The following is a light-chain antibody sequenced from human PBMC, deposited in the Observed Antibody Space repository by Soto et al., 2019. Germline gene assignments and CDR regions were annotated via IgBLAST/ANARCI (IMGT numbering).Light chain of an antibody. V-gene: IGKV1-5*03. CDR2: KAS. Sequence: DIQMTQSPSTLSASVGDRVTITCRASQSISSWLAWYQQKPGKAPKLLIYKASSLESGVPSRFSGSGSGTEFTLTISNLQPDDVAIYYCQQYNDYSWTFGQGTKVDIK. J-gene: IGKJ1*01. CDR1: QSISSW. CDR3: QQYNDYSWT.